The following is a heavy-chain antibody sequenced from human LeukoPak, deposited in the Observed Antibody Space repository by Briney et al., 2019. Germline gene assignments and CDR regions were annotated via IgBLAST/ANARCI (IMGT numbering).Heavy chain of an antibody. D-gene: IGHD4-17*01. CDR2: ISSSGSTI. CDR1: GFTFSSYE. V-gene: IGHV3-48*03. CDR3: ARDRSVMTTAYFDY. Sequence: GGSLRLSCAASGFTFSSYEMNWVRQAPGKGLEWVSYISSSGSTIYYADSVKGRFTISRDNSKNTLYLQMNSLRAEDTAVYYCARDRSVMTTAYFDYWGQGTLVTVSS. J-gene: IGHJ4*02.